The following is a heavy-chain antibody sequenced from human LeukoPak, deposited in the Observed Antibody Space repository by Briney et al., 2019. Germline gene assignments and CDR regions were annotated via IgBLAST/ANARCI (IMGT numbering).Heavy chain of an antibody. D-gene: IGHD6-13*01. CDR2: IHDSGST. Sequence: PSETLSLTCAVSGDSISSGGYSWSWIRQTPGKGLEWIAYIHDSGSTYNNPSPKTRLSISIDTSKNQFSLKLNSVTAADTAVYYCARAVAAAGNNWFDPWGQGTLVTVSS. CDR1: GDSISSGGYS. J-gene: IGHJ5*02. CDR3: ARAVAAAGNNWFDP. V-gene: IGHV4-30-4*07.